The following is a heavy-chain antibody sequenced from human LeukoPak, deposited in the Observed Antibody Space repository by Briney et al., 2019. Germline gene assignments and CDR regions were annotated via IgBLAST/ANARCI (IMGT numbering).Heavy chain of an antibody. Sequence: GGSLRLSCAASGFTFSSYWMSWVRQAPGRGLEWVANIKEDGSAKYSVDSVKGRFTISRDNAKNTLYLQMNSLRAEDTAVYYCARDSPEYGAYDLGWGQGTLVTVSS. CDR3: ARDSPEYGAYDLG. V-gene: IGHV3-7*04. J-gene: IGHJ4*02. D-gene: IGHD5-12*01. CDR1: GFTFSSYW. CDR2: IKEDGSAK.